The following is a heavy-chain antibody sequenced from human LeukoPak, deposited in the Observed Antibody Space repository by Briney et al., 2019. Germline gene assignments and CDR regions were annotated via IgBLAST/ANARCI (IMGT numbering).Heavy chain of an antibody. D-gene: IGHD3-10*01. CDR2: IHYSGST. V-gene: IGHV4-59*01. J-gene: IGHJ3*02. CDR3: ARGTYYYAFDI. CDR1: GGSISSYY. Sequence: PSETLSLTCTVSGGSISSYYWSWIRQPPGKGLEWIGYIHYSGSTNYNPSLKSRVTISVDTSKNQFSLKLSSVTAADTAVYYCARGTYYYAFDIWGQGTMVTVSS.